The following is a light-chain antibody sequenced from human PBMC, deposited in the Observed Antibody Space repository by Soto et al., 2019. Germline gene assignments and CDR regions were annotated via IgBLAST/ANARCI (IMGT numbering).Light chain of an antibody. CDR2: DAS. V-gene: IGKV1-33*01. CDR3: QQYDNLFST. Sequence: DIQMTQSLSSLSASVGDRVTITCQASQDISNYLNWYQQKPGKAPKLLIYDASNLETGVPSRFSGSGSGTDFTFTISSLQPEDIATYYCQQYDNLFSTFGPGTKVDIK. J-gene: IGKJ3*01. CDR1: QDISNY.